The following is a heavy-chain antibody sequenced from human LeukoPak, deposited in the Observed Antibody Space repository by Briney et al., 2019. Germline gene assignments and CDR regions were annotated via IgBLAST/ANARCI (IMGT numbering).Heavy chain of an antibody. CDR2: IRSKAYGGTT. V-gene: IGHV3-49*03. J-gene: IGHJ4*02. CDR1: GFTFGDYA. Sequence: PGGSLRLSCTASGFTFGDYAMSWFRQAPGKGLEWVGFIRSKAYGGTTEYAASVKGRFTISRDDSKSIAYLQMNSLKTGDTAVYYCTSLYYDFWSGYPAYWGQGTLVTVSS. CDR3: TSLYYDFWSGYPAY. D-gene: IGHD3-3*01.